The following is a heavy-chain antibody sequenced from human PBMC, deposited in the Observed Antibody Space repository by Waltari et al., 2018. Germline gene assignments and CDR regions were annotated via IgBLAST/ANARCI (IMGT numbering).Heavy chain of an antibody. CDR2: ISSGSTYI. J-gene: IGHJ5*02. CDR1: GFSFNDYP. Sequence: EVRLVESGGGLVKPGGSLRISCAGSGFSFNDYPMNWVRQAPGRGLEWVSSISSGSTYIYYADSVKGRFTISRDNAKNSLYLQMNSLRDEDTAVYFCARDKESFYDVLTASGWFDPWGQGTLVTVSS. CDR3: ARDKESFYDVLTASGWFDP. D-gene: IGHD3-9*01. V-gene: IGHV3-21*06.